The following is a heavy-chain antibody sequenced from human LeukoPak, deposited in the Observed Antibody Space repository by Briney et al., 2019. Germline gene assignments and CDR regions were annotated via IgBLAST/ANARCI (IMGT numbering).Heavy chain of an antibody. J-gene: IGHJ4*02. D-gene: IGHD3-9*01. V-gene: IGHV3-23*01. Sequence: GASVRVSCKASGFTFTNYAISWVRQAPGQGLEWVSAITGSDSDIYYADSMKSRFTISRDNSKNTLYLQINSLRAEDTAVYYCAKWGDYDVLTGYYVSDYWGQGTLVTVSS. CDR1: GFTFTNYA. CDR2: ITGSDSDI. CDR3: AKWGDYDVLTGYYVSDY.